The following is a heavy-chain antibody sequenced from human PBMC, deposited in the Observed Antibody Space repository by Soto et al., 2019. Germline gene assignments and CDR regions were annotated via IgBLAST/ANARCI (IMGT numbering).Heavy chain of an antibody. CDR3: ARGFYYYDRGYAFDI. Sequence: SLTCTVSGGSVSSGSYYWSWIRQPPGKGLEWIGYIYYSGCTNYNPSLKSRVTISVDTSKNQFSLKLSSVTAADTAVYYCARGFYYYDRGYAFDIWGQGTMVTVSS. D-gene: IGHD3-22*01. V-gene: IGHV4-61*01. J-gene: IGHJ3*02. CDR2: IYYSGCT. CDR1: GGSVSSGSYY.